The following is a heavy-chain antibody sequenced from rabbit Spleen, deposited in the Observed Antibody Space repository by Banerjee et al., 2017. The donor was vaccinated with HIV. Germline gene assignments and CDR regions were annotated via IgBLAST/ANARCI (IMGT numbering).Heavy chain of an antibody. CDR3: ARDTSSSFSSYGMDL. J-gene: IGHJ6*01. Sequence: EQLEESGGGLVKPEGSLTLTCKASGVSFSDKDVMCWVHQAPGKGLEWIACIATSSGSTGYANWAKGRFTISETSSTTVTLQMASLTAADTATYFCARDTSSSFSSYGMDLWGQGTLVTVS. CDR1: GVSFSDKDV. CDR2: IATSSGST. D-gene: IGHD1-1*01. V-gene: IGHV1S45*01.